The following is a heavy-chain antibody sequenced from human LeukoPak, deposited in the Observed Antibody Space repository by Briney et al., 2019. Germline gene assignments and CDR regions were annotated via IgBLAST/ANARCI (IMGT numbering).Heavy chain of an antibody. D-gene: IGHD4-11*01. V-gene: IGHV3-7*01. CDR1: GLTFSNSW. CDR2: VQHIGGET. Sequence: GVSLRLSCAGSGLTFSNSWMGWVRQAQGKGLEWVANVQHIGGETYYVDSVKGRFTISRDNAKNSVYLQMNSLGADDTAVCYCATYSILNAREFRYWGQGTLVTVTS. J-gene: IGHJ1*01. CDR3: ATYSILNAREFRY.